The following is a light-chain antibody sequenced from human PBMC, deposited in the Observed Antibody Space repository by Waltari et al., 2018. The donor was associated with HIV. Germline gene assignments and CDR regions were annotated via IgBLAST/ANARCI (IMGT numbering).Light chain of an antibody. CDR1: SSDVGNYNR. CDR2: EVS. V-gene: IGLV2-18*02. CDR3: SSYTSSNTFVV. J-gene: IGLJ2*01. Sequence: QSALTQPPSVSGSPGQSVTISCTGTSSDVGNYNRVSWYQQPPGSAPKLMIYEVSNWPSGGPRRFSGSKSGNTASLTISGLQAEDEADYYCSSYTSSNTFVVFGGGTKLTVL.